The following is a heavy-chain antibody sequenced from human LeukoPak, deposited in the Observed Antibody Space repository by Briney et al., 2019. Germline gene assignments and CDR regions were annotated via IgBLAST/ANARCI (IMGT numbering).Heavy chain of an antibody. CDR1: GFTFSSYA. D-gene: IGHD2-8*01. J-gene: IGHJ4*02. V-gene: IGHV3-23*01. Sequence: RGSLRLSCAASGFTFSSYAMSWVRQAPGKGLEWVSAISGSGGSTYYADSVKGRFTISRDNSKNTLYLQMNSLRAEDTAVYYCAKDYTEMVYPIPVDYWGQGTLVTFSS. CDR3: AKDYTEMVYPIPVDY. CDR2: ISGSGGST.